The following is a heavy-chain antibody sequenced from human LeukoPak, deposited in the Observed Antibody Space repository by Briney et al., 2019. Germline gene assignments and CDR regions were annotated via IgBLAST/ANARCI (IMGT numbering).Heavy chain of an antibody. CDR2: ISSSSSYI. CDR1: GFTFSSYS. D-gene: IGHD6-6*01. J-gene: IGHJ3*02. CDR3: ARELIAARPTTGAFDI. V-gene: IGHV3-21*01. Sequence: GGSLRLSCAASGFTFSSYSMNWVRQAPGKGLEWVSSISSSSSYIYYADSVKGRFTISRDNAKNSLYLQMNSLRAEDTAVYYCARELIAARPTTGAFDIWGQGTMVTVXX.